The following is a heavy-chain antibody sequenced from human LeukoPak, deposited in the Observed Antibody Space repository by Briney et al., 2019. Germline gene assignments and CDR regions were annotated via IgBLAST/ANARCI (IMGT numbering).Heavy chain of an antibody. CDR1: GYTFTGYY. Sequence: GASVKVSCKASGYTFTGYYMHWVRQAPGQGLEWMGWINPNSGGTNYAQKFQGRVTMTRDTSTSTVYMELSSLRSEDTAVYYCARDYQLLYRRDWFDPWGQGTLVTVSS. D-gene: IGHD2-2*02. CDR2: INPNSGGT. J-gene: IGHJ5*02. V-gene: IGHV1-2*02. CDR3: ARDYQLLYRRDWFDP.